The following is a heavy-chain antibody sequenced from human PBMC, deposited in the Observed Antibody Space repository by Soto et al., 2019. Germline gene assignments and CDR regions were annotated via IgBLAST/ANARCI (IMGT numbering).Heavy chain of an antibody. J-gene: IGHJ4*02. V-gene: IGHV3-74*01. CDR2: IKTDGTYA. CDR3: AAGGSGYYAN. CDR1: GFTFSTYW. D-gene: IGHD3-22*01. Sequence: EVQLVESGGDLVQPGGSLRLSCAASGFTFSTYWMHWVRQAPGKGLLWVSRIKTDGTYAPYADSVKGRFTISRDNAKNTLYLQMNSLRGEGAAVYYCAAGGSGYYANWGQGTLVTVSS.